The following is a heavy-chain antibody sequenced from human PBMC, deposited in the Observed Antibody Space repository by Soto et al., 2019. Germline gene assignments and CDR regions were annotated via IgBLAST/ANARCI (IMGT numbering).Heavy chain of an antibody. CDR2: IYHSGST. CDR1: GGSISSSGYS. Sequence: QLQLQESGSGLVKPSQTLSLTCAVSGGSISSSGYSWSWVRQPPGKGLEWIGYIYHSGSTYYNPALMSGVTVSVDRSKTQFSLKLSSVTAADTAVYYCARAGDLGAVAVDYWGQGTLVTVSS. J-gene: IGHJ4*02. CDR3: ARAGDLGAVAVDY. D-gene: IGHD6-19*01. V-gene: IGHV4-30-2*01.